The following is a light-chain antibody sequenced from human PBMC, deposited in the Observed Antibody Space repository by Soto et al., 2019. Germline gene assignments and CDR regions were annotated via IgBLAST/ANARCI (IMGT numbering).Light chain of an antibody. J-gene: IGKJ3*01. Sequence: AIQMTQSPSSLSASVGDRVTITCRASQGIRNDLGWYQQKPGKAPKLLIYAASSLQSGVPSRFSGSGSGTDFTLTISSLQPEDFATYYCLQDYNYPQEFTFGPGTKVDIK. V-gene: IGKV1-6*01. CDR2: AAS. CDR1: QGIRND. CDR3: LQDYNYPQEFT.